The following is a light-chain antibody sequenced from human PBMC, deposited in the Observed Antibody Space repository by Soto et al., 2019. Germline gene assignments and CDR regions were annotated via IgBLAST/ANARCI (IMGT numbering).Light chain of an antibody. Sequence: DIQGTPSPTFPAASVGDRVTITCLASQGISSYLARYQQKPGKAPKLLIYAASTLQSGVPSRFSGSGSVTEFTLTISSLQPEDFATYYCQQYDNRLLTFGGGTKVDI. CDR1: QGISSY. J-gene: IGKJ4*01. V-gene: IGKV1-9*01. CDR2: AAS. CDR3: QQYDNRLLT.